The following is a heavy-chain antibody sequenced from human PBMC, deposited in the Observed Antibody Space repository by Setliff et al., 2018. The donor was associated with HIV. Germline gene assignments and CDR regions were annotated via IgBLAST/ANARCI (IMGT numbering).Heavy chain of an antibody. V-gene: IGHV1-18*01. J-gene: IGHJ6*03. CDR3: ARVSLEVDYDFRQGYYYYYMDV. D-gene: IGHD3-22*01. CDR1: GYTFTSYG. CDR2: INTYNSQT. Sequence: ASVKVSCKASGYTFTSYGISWVRQAPGQGLEWMGWINTYNSQTNYAHKLQGRVTMTADTSTNTAYMDLKSLRSDDTAVYYCARVSLEVDYDFRQGYYYYYMDVWGKGTTVTVSS.